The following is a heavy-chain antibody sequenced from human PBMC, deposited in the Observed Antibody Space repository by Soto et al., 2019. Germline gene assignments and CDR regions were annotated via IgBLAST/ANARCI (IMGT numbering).Heavy chain of an antibody. J-gene: IGHJ3*02. CDR2: ISAYNGNT. V-gene: IGHV1-18*01. Sequence: ASVKVSCKASVYTFTSYGISWVRQAPGQGLEWMGWISAYNGNTNYAQKLQGRVTMTTDTSTSTAYMELRSLRSDDTAVYYCASSMITFGGVIAYAFDIWGQGTMVTVSS. CDR1: VYTFTSYG. CDR3: ASSMITFGGVIAYAFDI. D-gene: IGHD3-16*02.